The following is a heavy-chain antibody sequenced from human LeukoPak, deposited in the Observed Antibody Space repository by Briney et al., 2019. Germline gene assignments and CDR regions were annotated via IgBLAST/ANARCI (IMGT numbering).Heavy chain of an antibody. V-gene: IGHV3-48*01. CDR2: ITSSSTV. CDR1: GFTFSSYS. J-gene: IGHJ4*02. Sequence: GGSLRLSCAASGFTFSSYSMNWVRQAPGKGLEWLSYITSSSTVQYADSVKGRFTISRDNAKNSLDLQMNSLGAEDTAVYYCARGKSGMAYFDYWGQGTLVTVSS. CDR3: ARGKSGMAYFDY. D-gene: IGHD5-18*01.